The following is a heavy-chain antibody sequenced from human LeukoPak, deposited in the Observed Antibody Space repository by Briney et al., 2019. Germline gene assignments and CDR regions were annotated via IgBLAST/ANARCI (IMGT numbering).Heavy chain of an antibody. CDR1: GFTFSSYS. J-gene: IGHJ3*02. V-gene: IGHV3-48*04. D-gene: IGHD6-13*01. Sequence: GGSLRLSCAASGFTFSSYSMNWVRQAPGKGLEWVSYISSSSSTIYYADSVKGRFTTSRDNAKNSLYLQMNSLRAEDTAVYYCAREAGNLDAFDIWGQGTMVTVSS. CDR3: AREAGNLDAFDI. CDR2: ISSSSSTI.